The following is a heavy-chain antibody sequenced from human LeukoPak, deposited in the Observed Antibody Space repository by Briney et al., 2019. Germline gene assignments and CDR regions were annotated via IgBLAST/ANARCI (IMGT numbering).Heavy chain of an antibody. CDR3: AKVGDCTNGVCYYYYYMDV. CDR2: ISGSGGST. CDR1: GFTFSSYA. J-gene: IGHJ6*03. D-gene: IGHD2-8*01. Sequence: QPGGSLRLSCAASGFTFSSYAMSWVRQAPGKGLEWVSAISGSGGSTYYADSVKGRFTISRDNSKNTLYLQMNSLRAEDTAVYYCAKVGDCTNGVCYYYYYMDVWGKGTTVTVSS. V-gene: IGHV3-23*01.